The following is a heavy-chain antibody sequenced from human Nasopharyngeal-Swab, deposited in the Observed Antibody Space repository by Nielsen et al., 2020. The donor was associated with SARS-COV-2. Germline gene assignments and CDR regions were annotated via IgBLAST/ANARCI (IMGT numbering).Heavy chain of an antibody. V-gene: IGHV1-8*01. Sequence: ASVKDSCKASGYTFTSYDINWVRQATGQGLEWMGWMNPNSGNTRYAQKFQGRVTMTRNTSISTAYMELSSLRSEDTAVYYCARGFVWLGAEMVDYWGQGTLVTVSS. CDR1: GYTFTSYD. CDR2: MNPNSGNT. CDR3: ARGFVWLGAEMVDY. D-gene: IGHD6-19*01. J-gene: IGHJ4*02.